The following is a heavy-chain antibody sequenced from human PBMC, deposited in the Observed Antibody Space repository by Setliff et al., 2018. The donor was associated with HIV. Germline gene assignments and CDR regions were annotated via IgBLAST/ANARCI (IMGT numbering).Heavy chain of an antibody. V-gene: IGHV1-69*11. CDR3: AKAAVEMTTIAFGGPPGY. J-gene: IGHJ4*02. CDR1: GGTFRSYS. Sequence: GASVKVSCKASGGTFRSYSINWVRQAPGQGFEWMGTIIPFIDATHYAQSFQGRLTITADESSNTAYMELSSLRLHDTAVYYCAKAAVEMTTIAFGGPPGYWGQGTLVTVSS. CDR2: IIPFIDAT. D-gene: IGHD3-16*01.